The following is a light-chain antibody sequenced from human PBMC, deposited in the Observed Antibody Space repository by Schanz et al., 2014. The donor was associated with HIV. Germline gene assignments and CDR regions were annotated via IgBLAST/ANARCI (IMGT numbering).Light chain of an antibody. J-gene: IGLJ7*01. CDR1: RGDVGDHNY. CDR3: SSYAGLNRAV. CDR2: DVT. V-gene: IGLV2-14*03. Sequence: QSALTQPASVSGSPGQSITISCTGVRGDVGDHNYVSWYKQQPGKAPKLLLYDVTSRPSGISPRFSGSKSGNTASLTISGRQAEDEADYYCSSYAGLNRAVFGGGTQLTVL.